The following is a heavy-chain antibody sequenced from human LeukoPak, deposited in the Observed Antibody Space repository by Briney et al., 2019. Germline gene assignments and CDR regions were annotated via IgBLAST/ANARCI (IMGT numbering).Heavy chain of an antibody. CDR2: IIPIFGTA. V-gene: IGHV1-69*05. D-gene: IGHD3-10*01. CDR3: AKTPMVRGVPICFDP. CDR1: GGTFSSYA. Sequence: ASVTVSCKASGGTFSSYAISWVRQAPGQGLEGMGGIIPIFGTANYAQKFQGRVTITRNTSISTAYMELSSLRSEDTAVYYCAKTPMVRGVPICFDPWGQGTLVTVSS. J-gene: IGHJ5*02.